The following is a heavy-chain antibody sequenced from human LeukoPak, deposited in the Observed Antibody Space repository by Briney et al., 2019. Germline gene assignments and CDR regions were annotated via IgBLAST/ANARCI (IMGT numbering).Heavy chain of an antibody. D-gene: IGHD5-18*01. CDR2: IYSGGST. J-gene: IGHJ4*02. CDR3: ARDPNQLWFYFDY. Sequence: PGGSLRLSCAASGFTVSSNYMSWVRQAPGKGLEWVSVIYSGGSTYYADSVKGRFTISRDNSKNTLYLQMNGLRAEDTAVYYCARDPNQLWFYFDYWGQGTLVTVSS. V-gene: IGHV3-53*01. CDR1: GFTVSSNY.